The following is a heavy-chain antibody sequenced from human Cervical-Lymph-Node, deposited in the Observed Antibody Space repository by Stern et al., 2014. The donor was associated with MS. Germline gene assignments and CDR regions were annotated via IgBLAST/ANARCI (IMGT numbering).Heavy chain of an antibody. CDR2: ISSGGSYI. CDR3: ARGRGGNYRYYFDY. CDR1: GFTFRSYS. Sequence: EMQLVESGGGLVKPGGSLRLSCAASGFTFRSYSMNWVRQAPGKGLEWVASISSGGSYIFYAVSLKGRFTISRDNAKNSLYLQMNSLRAEDTAVYYCARGRGGNYRYYFDYWGQGTLVTVSS. V-gene: IGHV3-21*01. D-gene: IGHD4-23*01. J-gene: IGHJ4*02.